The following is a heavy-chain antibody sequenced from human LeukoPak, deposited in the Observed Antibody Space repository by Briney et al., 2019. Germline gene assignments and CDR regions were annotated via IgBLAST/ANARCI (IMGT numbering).Heavy chain of an antibody. Sequence: GGSLRLSCAASGFNFNDYYMSWIRQAPGEGLEWVSYIGSSGGTIYYADSLKGRFTISRDNAKNSLYLQMNSLRDEDTAVYYCVRGVRGYTYGSRFDYWGQGTLLTVSS. CDR1: GFNFNDYY. CDR2: IGSSGGTI. V-gene: IGHV3-11*04. CDR3: VRGVRGYTYGSRFDY. J-gene: IGHJ4*02. D-gene: IGHD5-18*01.